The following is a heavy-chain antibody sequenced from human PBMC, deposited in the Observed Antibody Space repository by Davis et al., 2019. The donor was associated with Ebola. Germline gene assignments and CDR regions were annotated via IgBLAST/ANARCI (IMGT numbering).Heavy chain of an antibody. CDR1: GFTFSSYR. D-gene: IGHD5-12*01. CDR2: ISSSSSYI. CDR3: AKDQGNIVATTDFDY. J-gene: IGHJ4*02. Sequence: PGVFLRLSCAASGFTFSSYRMNWVRQAPGKGLEWVSSISSSSSYIYYADSVKGRFTISRDNAKNSLYLQMNSLRAEDTALYYCAKDQGNIVATTDFDYWGQGTLVTVSS. V-gene: IGHV3-21*04.